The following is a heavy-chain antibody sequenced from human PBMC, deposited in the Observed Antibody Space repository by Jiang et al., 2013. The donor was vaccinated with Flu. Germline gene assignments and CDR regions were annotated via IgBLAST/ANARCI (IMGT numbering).Heavy chain of an antibody. J-gene: IGHJ6*03. V-gene: IGHV1-69*01. CDR2: IIPIFGTA. Sequence: SGAEVKKPGSSVKVSCKASGGTFSSYAISWVRQAPGQGLEWMGGIIPIFGTANYAQKFQGRVTITADESTSTAYMELSSLRSEDTAVYYCAREATALKSGHSSGWYSLRSGYYYMDVWGKGTTVTVSS. D-gene: IGHD6-19*01. CDR1: GGTFSSYA. CDR3: AREATALKSGHSSGWYSLRSGYYYMDV.